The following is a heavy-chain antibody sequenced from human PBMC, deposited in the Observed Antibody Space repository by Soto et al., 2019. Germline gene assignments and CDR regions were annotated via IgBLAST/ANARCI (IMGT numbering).Heavy chain of an antibody. V-gene: IGHV3-48*03. J-gene: IGHJ3*02. D-gene: IGHD5-18*01. CDR1: GFTFSSYE. CDR3: ARDKGTAMVHSTLDI. Sequence: PGGSLRLSCAASGFTFSSYEMNWVRQAPGKGQEWVSYISSSGSTIYYADSVKGRFTISRDNAKNSLYLQMNSLRAEDTAVYYCARDKGTAMVHSTLDIWGQGTMVTVSS. CDR2: ISSSGSTI.